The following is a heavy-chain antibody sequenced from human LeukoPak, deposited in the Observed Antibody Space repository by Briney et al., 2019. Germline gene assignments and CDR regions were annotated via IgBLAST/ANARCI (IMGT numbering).Heavy chain of an antibody. CDR1: GFTFSSYA. CDR2: ISYDGSNK. CDR3: AREVVVAGKIFDY. V-gene: IGHV3-30*04. Sequence: GGSLRLSCAASGFTFSSYAMHWVRQAPGKGLEWVAVISYDGSNKYHADSVKGRFTISRDNSKNTLYLQMNSLRAEDTAVYYCAREVVVAGKIFDYWGQGTLVTVSS. D-gene: IGHD2-15*01. J-gene: IGHJ4*02.